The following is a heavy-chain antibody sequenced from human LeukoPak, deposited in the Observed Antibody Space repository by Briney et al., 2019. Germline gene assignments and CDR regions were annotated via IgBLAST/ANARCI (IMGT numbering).Heavy chain of an antibody. D-gene: IGHD3-10*01. V-gene: IGHV4-39*07. Sequence: SETLSLTCSVSGGSISSTTYYWGWIRQPPGRGLEWIGSIYYSGSTYYNPQESTTYYNPSLKSRVTISLDTSKNQFSLKLSSVTAADTAVYYCARRGVPPPSHLDYWDQGTLVTVSS. CDR1: GGSISSTTYY. CDR2: IYYSGSTYYNPQESTT. J-gene: IGHJ4*02. CDR3: ARRGVPPPSHLDY.